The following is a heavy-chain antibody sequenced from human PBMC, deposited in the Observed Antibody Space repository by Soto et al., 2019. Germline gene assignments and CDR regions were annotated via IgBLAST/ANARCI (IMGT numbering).Heavy chain of an antibody. CDR3: ARTIAAASLAAFDI. CDR1: GGSISSSSYY. Sequence: KPSETLSLTCTVSGGSISSSSYYWGWIRQPPGKGLEWIGSIYYSGSTYYNPSLKSRVTISVDTSKNQFSLKLSSVTAADTAVYYCARTIAAASLAAFDIWGQGTMVTVSS. V-gene: IGHV4-39*01. CDR2: IYYSGST. J-gene: IGHJ3*02. D-gene: IGHD6-13*01.